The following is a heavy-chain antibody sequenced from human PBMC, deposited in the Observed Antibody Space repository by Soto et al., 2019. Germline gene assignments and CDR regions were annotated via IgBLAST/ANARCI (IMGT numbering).Heavy chain of an antibody. J-gene: IGHJ4*02. CDR1: GFTVTNNY. Sequence: PGGSLRLSCAASGFTVTNNYMSWVRQAPGKGLEWVSVIYTGGTTYYADSVEGRFTMSRDNSKNTLYVQMNSLRAEDTAVYYCAGGYSFDYWGQGTLVTVS. CDR2: IYTGGTT. D-gene: IGHD5-12*01. CDR3: AGGYSFDY. V-gene: IGHV3-66*01.